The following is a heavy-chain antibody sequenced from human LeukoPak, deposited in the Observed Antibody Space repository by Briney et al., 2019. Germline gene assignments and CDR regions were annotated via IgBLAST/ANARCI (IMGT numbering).Heavy chain of an antibody. D-gene: IGHD4-17*01. V-gene: IGHV3-33*01. CDR1: GFTFSNYG. J-gene: IGHJ4*02. CDR3: ARDLGMTDGDYVSYFDY. Sequence: GRSLRLSCAASGFTFSNYGMHWVRQAPGKGLEWVAVIWYDGSNGYYADSVKGRFTISRDNSKNTLYLQMNSLRAEDTAVYYCARDLGMTDGDYVSYFDYWGQGTLVTVSS. CDR2: IWYDGSNG.